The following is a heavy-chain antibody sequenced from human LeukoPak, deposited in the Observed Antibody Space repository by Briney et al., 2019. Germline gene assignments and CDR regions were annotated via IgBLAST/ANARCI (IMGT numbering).Heavy chain of an antibody. V-gene: IGHV3-21*01. D-gene: IGHD5-18*01. CDR2: ISSSSEYI. Sequence: GGSLRLSCAASGFTFNIYSMNWVRQAPGKGLEWVSSISSSSEYIYYADSVKGRFTISRDNAKNSLYLQMNRLRAEDTAVYYCARYSYGYWYFDYWGQGTLVTVSS. CDR3: ARYSYGYWYFDY. CDR1: GFTFNIYS. J-gene: IGHJ4*02.